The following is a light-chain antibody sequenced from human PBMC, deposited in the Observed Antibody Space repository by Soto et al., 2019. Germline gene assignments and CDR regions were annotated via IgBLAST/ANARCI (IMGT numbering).Light chain of an antibody. CDR3: QQANSFPLT. V-gene: IGKV1-39*01. J-gene: IGKJ4*01. CDR2: SAT. CDR1: QSINNF. Sequence: DIQMTQSASSLTASLGDRVTITCRASQSINNFLNWYQQKPGQAPKLLMYSATTLLGGVPSRFSGSGSGTDFTLTISSLQPEDFATYYCQQANSFPLTFGGGTKVDIK.